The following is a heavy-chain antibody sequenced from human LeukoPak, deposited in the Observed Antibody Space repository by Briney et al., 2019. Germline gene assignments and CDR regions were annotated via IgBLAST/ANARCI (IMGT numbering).Heavy chain of an antibody. CDR2: ISYDGSNK. CDR3: AKDLGYSSGWYPYNWFDP. D-gene: IGHD6-19*01. V-gene: IGHV3-30*18. CDR1: GFTFSSYG. J-gene: IGHJ5*02. Sequence: PGGSLRLSCAASGFTFSSYGMHWVRQAPGKGLEWVAVISYDGSNKYYADSVKGRFTISRDNSKNTLYLQMNSLRAEDTAVYYCAKDLGYSSGWYPYNWFDPWGQGTLVTVSS.